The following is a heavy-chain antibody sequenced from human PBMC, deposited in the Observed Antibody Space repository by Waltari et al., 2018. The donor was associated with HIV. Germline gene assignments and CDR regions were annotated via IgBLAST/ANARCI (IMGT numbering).Heavy chain of an antibody. V-gene: IGHV1-8*01. CDR3: ARGLRIAAAGTIGFNY. D-gene: IGHD6-13*01. CDR1: VSTFTSYD. Sequence: QVQLVQSGAAVKKPGASVKVSCKLSVSTFTSYDFNLGRQVTGQGREWMGWMNPNSGNTGYAQKFQGRVTMTRNTSISTAYMELSSLRSEDTAVYYCARGLRIAAAGTIGFNYWGQGTLVTVSS. CDR2: MNPNSGNT. J-gene: IGHJ4*02.